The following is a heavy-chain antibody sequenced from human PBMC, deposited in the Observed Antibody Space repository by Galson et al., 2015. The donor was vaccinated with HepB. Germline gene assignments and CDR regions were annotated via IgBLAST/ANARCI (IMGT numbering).Heavy chain of an antibody. CDR1: GGTFSSYS. J-gene: IGHJ4*02. CDR3: ARDGSFVSHDY. D-gene: IGHD3-9*01. V-gene: IGHV3-21*01. Sequence: SLRLSCAASGGTFSSYSMNGVRQAPGKGLEWVSSISSRSSYIYYADSGRGRFTISMDNAKNSLYLQMNSLRAEDTALYYCARDGSFVSHDYWGQGPLVTVSS. CDR2: ISSRSSYI.